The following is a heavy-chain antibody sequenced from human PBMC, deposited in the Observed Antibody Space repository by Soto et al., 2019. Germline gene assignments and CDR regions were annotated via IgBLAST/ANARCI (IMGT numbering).Heavy chain of an antibody. CDR2: IWYDGSNK. V-gene: IGHV3-33*01. CDR3: ARDQPPSTSDCSGGSCYSYYFDY. CDR1: GFTFSSYG. J-gene: IGHJ4*02. Sequence: QVQLVESGGGVVQPGRSLRLSCAASGFTFSSYGMHWVRQAPGKGLEWVAVIWYDGSNKYYADSVKGRFTISRDNSKNTLYLQMNSLRAEDTAVYYCARDQPPSTSDCSGGSCYSYYFDYWGQGTLVTVSS. D-gene: IGHD2-15*01.